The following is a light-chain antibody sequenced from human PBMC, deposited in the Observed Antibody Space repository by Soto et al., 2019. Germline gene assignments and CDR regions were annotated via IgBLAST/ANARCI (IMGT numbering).Light chain of an antibody. J-gene: IGKJ1*01. V-gene: IGKV3-20*01. CDR3: QQYGSSLTWT. CDR2: AAS. CDR1: QSVISNY. Sequence: EVVLTQSPGTVSLSPGERVTLSCRASQSVISNYLAWYQQRPGQAPRLLIYAASSRATGIPDRFSGSGSGTDFTLSISRLKPEDFAVYYCQQYGSSLTWTFGQGTKVE.